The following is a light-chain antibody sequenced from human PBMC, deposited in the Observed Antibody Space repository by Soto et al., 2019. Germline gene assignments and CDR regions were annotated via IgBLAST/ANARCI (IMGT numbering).Light chain of an antibody. V-gene: IGLV2-14*01. J-gene: IGLJ1*01. Sequence: QSALTQPASMSGSPGQSITISCTGTSSDVGGYNYVSWYQQHPGKAPNLIIYEVSNRPSGVSNRFSGSKSGNTASLTISGLQADDEADYYCSSWTSSSTSYVFGTGTKLTVL. CDR1: SSDVGGYNY. CDR3: SSWTSSSTSYV. CDR2: EVS.